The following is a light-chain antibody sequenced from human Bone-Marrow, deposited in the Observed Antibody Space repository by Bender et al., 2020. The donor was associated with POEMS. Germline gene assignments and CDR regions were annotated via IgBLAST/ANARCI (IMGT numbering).Light chain of an antibody. CDR2: NTN. J-gene: IGLJ3*02. Sequence: QAVVTQEPSLTVSPGGTVILTCDSSTGAVTSGHYPYWFQQKPGQAPRALIYNTNNIHSWTPARFSGSLLGGKAALTLSGALPEDEADYYCLLTYSDSSLVFGGGTKLTVL. CDR1: TGAVTSGHY. V-gene: IGLV7-46*01. CDR3: LLTYSDSSLV.